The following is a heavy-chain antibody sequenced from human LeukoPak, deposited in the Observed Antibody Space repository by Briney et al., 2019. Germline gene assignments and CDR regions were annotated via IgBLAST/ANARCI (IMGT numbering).Heavy chain of an antibody. Sequence: AGGSLRLSCAASGLTFSTYTINWVRQAPGKGLEWVSPISSGSSYIYYADSMKGRFTVSRDNAKNSLYLQMNSLKAEDTAVYFCASHYDIDYWGQGTLVTVSS. D-gene: IGHD3-9*01. V-gene: IGHV3-21*06. CDR3: ASHYDIDY. CDR1: GLTFSTYT. J-gene: IGHJ4*02. CDR2: ISSGSSYI.